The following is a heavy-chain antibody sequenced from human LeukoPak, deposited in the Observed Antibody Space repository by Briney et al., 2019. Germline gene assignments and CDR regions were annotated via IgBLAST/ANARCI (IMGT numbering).Heavy chain of an antibody. J-gene: IGHJ4*02. D-gene: IGHD4-17*01. CDR2: ISSSISYI. V-gene: IGHV3-21*01. CDR3: ARAGGITVTAVD. Sequence: GGSARLCCAASGFTFSSYSMNWVRQAPGKGLEWVSSISSSISYIYYADSVKGRFTISRDNAKNSLYLQMNSLRAEDTAVYYCARAGGITVTAVDWGQGTLVTVSS. CDR1: GFTFSSYS.